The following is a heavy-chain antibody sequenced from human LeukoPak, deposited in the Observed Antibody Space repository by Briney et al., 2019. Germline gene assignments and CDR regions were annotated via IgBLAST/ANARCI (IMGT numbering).Heavy chain of an antibody. CDR1: GGSFSGYY. CDR3: ARRRDTAALFYRYYYLDV. V-gene: IGHV4-34*01. Sequence: PSETLSLTCAVYGGSFSGYYWSWIRQSPGKGLEWIGQINYGGKTKCNPSLKSRVTISIDTSKNQFSLNLNSVTAADTAVYYCARRRDTAALFYRYYYLDVWGKGTTVTISS. D-gene: IGHD2-2*01. J-gene: IGHJ6*03. CDR2: INYGGKT.